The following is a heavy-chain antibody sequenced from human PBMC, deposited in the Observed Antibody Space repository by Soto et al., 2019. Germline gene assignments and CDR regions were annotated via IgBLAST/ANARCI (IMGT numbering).Heavy chain of an antibody. V-gene: IGHV5-51*01. CDR3: ARQRSGDGYNHYYYYVMDG. CDR1: GYRFTRYW. D-gene: IGHD5-12*01. CDR2: IYPGDSDT. Sequence: ESLKVSLKGSGYRFTRYWIGWVRQMPGKGLEWMGIIYPGDSDTRYSPSFQGQVTISADKSISTAYLPWSSLKASDTAMYYCARQRSGDGYNHYYYYVMDGWGQGTTVTVSS. J-gene: IGHJ6*02.